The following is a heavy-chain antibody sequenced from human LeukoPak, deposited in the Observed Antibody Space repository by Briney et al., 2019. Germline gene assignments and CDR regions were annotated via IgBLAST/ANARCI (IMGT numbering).Heavy chain of an antibody. CDR2: ISYDGSNK. J-gene: IGHJ4*02. V-gene: IGHV3-30-3*01. D-gene: IGHD5-24*01. Sequence: PGGSLRLSCAASGSTFSSYAMHWVRQAPGKGLEWVAVISYDGSNKYYADSVKGRFTISRDNSKNTLYLQMNSLRAEDTAVYYCAREDAGGWLQSLAVDYWGQGTLVTVSS. CDR1: GSTFSSYA. CDR3: AREDAGGWLQSLAVDY.